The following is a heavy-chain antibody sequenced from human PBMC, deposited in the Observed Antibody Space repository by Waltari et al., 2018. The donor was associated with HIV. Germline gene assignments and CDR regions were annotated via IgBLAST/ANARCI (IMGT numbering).Heavy chain of an antibody. CDR1: GFTFNTYN. D-gene: IGHD4-17*01. CDR3: ARRYGGVFDS. Sequence: EVQLVQSGGGLVNPGGSLTLSCAASGFTFNTYNMNWVRQAPGKGLEWVSCISSAGIYIYYADSVKGRFTISRDNAKNSLFLHLSSLRAEDTAVDFCARRYGGVFDSWGQGALVTVSS. J-gene: IGHJ4*02. CDR2: ISSAGIYI. V-gene: IGHV3-21*02.